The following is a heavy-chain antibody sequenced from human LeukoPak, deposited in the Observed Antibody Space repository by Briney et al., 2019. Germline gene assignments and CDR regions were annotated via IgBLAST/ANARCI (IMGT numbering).Heavy chain of an antibody. J-gene: IGHJ6*03. V-gene: IGHV1-2*02. CDR1: GYTFTGYY. Sequence: ASVKVSCKASGYTFTGYYMHWLRQAPGQGLEWMGWINPNSGCTNYAQKFQGRVTMTRDTSISTAYMELSRLRSDDTAVYYCARDGVPAAIDYYYYMDVWGKGTTVTVSS. CDR3: ARDGVPAAIDYYYYMDV. D-gene: IGHD2-2*01. CDR2: INPNSGCT.